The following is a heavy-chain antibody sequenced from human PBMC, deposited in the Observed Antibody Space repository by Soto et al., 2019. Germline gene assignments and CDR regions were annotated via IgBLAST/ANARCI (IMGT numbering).Heavy chain of an antibody. CDR2: IDPSDSYT. V-gene: IGHV5-10-1*01. CDR1: GYSFTSYW. J-gene: IGHJ3*02. CDR3: ARHHVMTTVTTPDAFDI. D-gene: IGHD4-17*01. Sequence: PLESLKLSCKGSGYSFTSYWIILVRQMPGKGLEWMGRIDPSDSYTNYSPSFQGHVTISADKSISTAYLQWSSLKASDTAMYYCARHHVMTTVTTPDAFDIWGQGTMVT.